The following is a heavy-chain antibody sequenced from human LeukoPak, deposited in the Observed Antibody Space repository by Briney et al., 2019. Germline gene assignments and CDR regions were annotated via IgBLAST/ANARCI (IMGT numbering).Heavy chain of an antibody. CDR1: GGSFSGYY. CDR3: ARGRITIFGVVISHLYYCYGMDV. J-gene: IGHJ6*02. Sequence: SETLSLTCAVYGGSFSGYYWSWIRQPPGKGLEWIGEINHSGSTNYNPSLKSRVTISVDTSKNQFSLKLSSVTAADTAVYYCARGRITIFGVVISHLYYCYGMDVWGQGTTVTVSS. CDR2: INHSGST. V-gene: IGHV4-34*01. D-gene: IGHD3-3*01.